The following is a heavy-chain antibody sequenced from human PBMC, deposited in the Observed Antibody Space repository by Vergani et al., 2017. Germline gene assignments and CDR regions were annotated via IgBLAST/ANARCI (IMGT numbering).Heavy chain of an antibody. CDR3: AKDVQGWPNGMDV. D-gene: IGHD2-15*01. Sequence: QVQLVESGGGVVQPGRSLRLSCAASGFTFSSYAMHWVRQAPGKGLEWVAVISYDGSNKYYADSVKGRFTISRDNSKNTLYLQMNSLRPEDTAVYYCAKDVQGWPNGMDVWGQGTTVTVSS. CDR2: ISYDGSNK. CDR1: GFTFSSYA. J-gene: IGHJ6*02. V-gene: IGHV3-30-3*01.